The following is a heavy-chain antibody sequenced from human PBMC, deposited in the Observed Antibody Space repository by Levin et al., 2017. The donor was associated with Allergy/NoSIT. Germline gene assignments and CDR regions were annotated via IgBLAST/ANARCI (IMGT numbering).Heavy chain of an antibody. V-gene: IGHV3-33*01. D-gene: IGHD5-12*01. CDR3: ARVLRFYYYYYMDV. CDR2: IWDDGYKK. CDR1: GFTFSSYG. Sequence: GESLKISCAASGFTFSSYGMHWVRQAPGKGLEWVAVIWDDGYKKYYADSVKGRFTISRDNSKNTLYLQMNSLRAVDTAVYYCARVLRFYYYYYMDVWGKGTTVTVSS. J-gene: IGHJ6*03.